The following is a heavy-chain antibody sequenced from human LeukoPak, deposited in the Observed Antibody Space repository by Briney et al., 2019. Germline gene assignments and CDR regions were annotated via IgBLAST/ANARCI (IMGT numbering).Heavy chain of an antibody. V-gene: IGHV1-2*06. Sequence: ASVKVSCKASGYTFTAYYIHWVRQAPGQGLEWMGRINPNSGGTNYAQKFQDRVTMTRDTSIRTAYMELSRLRSDDTAVYYCARGDIVVVLAAIDYYYYGMDVWGQGTTVTVSS. CDR1: GYTFTAYY. CDR2: INPNSGGT. J-gene: IGHJ6*02. CDR3: ARGDIVVVLAAIDYYYYGMDV. D-gene: IGHD2-2*01.